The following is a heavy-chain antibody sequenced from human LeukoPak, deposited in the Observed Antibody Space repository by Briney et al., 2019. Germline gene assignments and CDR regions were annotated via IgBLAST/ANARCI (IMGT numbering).Heavy chain of an antibody. CDR3: ARDAQSGSYAYGDNWFDP. J-gene: IGHJ5*02. CDR1: GGTFSSYA. CDR2: IIPIFGTA. D-gene: IGHD3-16*01. V-gene: IGHV1-69*01. Sequence: ASVKVSCKASGGTFSSYAISWVRQAPGQGLEWMGGIIPIFGTANYAQKFQGRVTITADESTSTAYMELSSPRSEDTAVYYCARDAQSGSYAYGDNWFDPWGQGTLVTVSS.